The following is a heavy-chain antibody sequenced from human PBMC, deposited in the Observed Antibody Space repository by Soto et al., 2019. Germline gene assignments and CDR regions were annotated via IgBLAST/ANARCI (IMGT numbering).Heavy chain of an antibody. CDR2: ISSRSSYI. Sequence: EVQLVESGGGLVKPGGSLRLSCAASGFTFSSYSMNWVRQAPGKGLEWVSSISSRSSYIYYADSVKGRFTISRDNAENSRDLQMTSLRAEDTAVYYCARDFQTIGDGDAFDIWGQGTMVTVSS. D-gene: IGHD1-26*01. J-gene: IGHJ3*02. V-gene: IGHV3-21*01. CDR1: GFTFSSYS. CDR3: ARDFQTIGDGDAFDI.